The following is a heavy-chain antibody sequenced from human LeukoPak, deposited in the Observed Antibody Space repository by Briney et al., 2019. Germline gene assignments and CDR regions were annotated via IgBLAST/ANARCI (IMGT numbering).Heavy chain of an antibody. CDR2: INHSGST. D-gene: IGHD6-19*01. CDR1: GGSFSGYY. CDR3: ARAGSSSGWYGSGAFDI. Sequence: PSETLSLTCAVYGGSFSGYYWSWIRQPPGKGLEWIGEINHSGSTNYNPSLKSRVTISVDTSKNQFSLKLSSVTAADTAVYYCARAGSSSGWYGSGAFDIWGQGTMVTVSS. V-gene: IGHV4-34*01. J-gene: IGHJ3*02.